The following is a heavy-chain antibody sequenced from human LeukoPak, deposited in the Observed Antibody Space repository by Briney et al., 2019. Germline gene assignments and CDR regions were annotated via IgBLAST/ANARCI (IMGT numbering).Heavy chain of an antibody. V-gene: IGHV5-51*01. J-gene: IGHJ6*03. CDR2: IYPGDSDT. CDR3: ARQQVYGITAAGPAISYYYYMDV. Sequence: TGESLKISCKGSGYSFTSYWIGWVRQMPGKGLEWMGIIYPGDSDTRYSPSFQGQVTISADKSISTAFLQWSSLKASDTAMYYCARQQVYGITAAGPAISYYYYMDVWGKGTTVTISS. CDR1: GYSFTSYW. D-gene: IGHD6-13*01.